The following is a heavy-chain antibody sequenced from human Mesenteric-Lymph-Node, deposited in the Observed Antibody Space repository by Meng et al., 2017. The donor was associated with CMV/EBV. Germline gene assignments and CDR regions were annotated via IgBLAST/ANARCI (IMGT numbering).Heavy chain of an antibody. J-gene: IGHJ4*02. CDR2: IYYTGST. Sequence: GSLRHSCTVSGGSISGYYWSWIRQPPGRGLEWIGFIYYTGSTDYNPSLKSRVTISVDTSRNQFSLKLNSITAADTAVYYCARDSYYDRSGYYNPFDYWGQGTLVTVSS. V-gene: IGHV4-59*01. CDR1: GGSISGYY. CDR3: ARDSYYDRSGYYNPFDY. D-gene: IGHD3-22*01.